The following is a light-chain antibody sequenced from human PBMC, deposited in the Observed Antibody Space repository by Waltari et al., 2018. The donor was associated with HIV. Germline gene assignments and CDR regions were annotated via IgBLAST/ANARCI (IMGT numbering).Light chain of an antibody. Sequence: SYVLTQPPSPAVTPGQTATISCGGENLGRKSGHWYRQKPGPGPLLVVYADSERPSGIPERISGVNSGNTASLTISRVEAGDEADYFCQVWDSDTDGVIFGGGTKLTVL. CDR2: ADS. CDR3: QVWDSDTDGVI. CDR1: NLGRKS. V-gene: IGLV3-21*02. J-gene: IGLJ2*01.